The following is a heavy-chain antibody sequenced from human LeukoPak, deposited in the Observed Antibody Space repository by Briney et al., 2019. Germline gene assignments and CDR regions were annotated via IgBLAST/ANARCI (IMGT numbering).Heavy chain of an antibody. CDR3: AKDRSGSYSRGLDY. D-gene: IGHD1-26*01. V-gene: IGHV3-30*04. CDR2: ISHDGRTK. Sequence: PGKSLTLSCVVSGFNFDNFATHWVRQPLGKGLEWVAVISHDGRTKYYADSMKGRITISRDNSKNTLYLQMNSLRAEDTAVYYCAKDRSGSYSRGLDYWGQGTLVTVSS. J-gene: IGHJ4*02. CDR1: GFNFDNFA.